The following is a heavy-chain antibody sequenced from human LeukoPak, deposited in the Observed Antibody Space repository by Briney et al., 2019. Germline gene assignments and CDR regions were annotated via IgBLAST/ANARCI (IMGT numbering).Heavy chain of an antibody. Sequence: SVKVSCKASGYTFTGYYMHWVRQAPGQGLEWMGGIIPIFGTANYAQKFQGGVTITTDESTSTAYMELSSLRSEDTAVYYCARDAIGSSWYYFDYWGQGTLVTVSS. J-gene: IGHJ4*02. V-gene: IGHV1-69*05. D-gene: IGHD6-13*01. CDR2: IIPIFGTA. CDR1: GYTFTGYY. CDR3: ARDAIGSSWYYFDY.